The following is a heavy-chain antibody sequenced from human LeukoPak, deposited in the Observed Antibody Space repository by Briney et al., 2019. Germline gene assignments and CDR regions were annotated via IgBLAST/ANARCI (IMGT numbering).Heavy chain of an antibody. CDR3: ARAASRFLKPPYFDY. Sequence: SETLSLTCAVYGGSFSGYYWSWIRQPPGKGLEWIGEINHSGSTNYNPSLKSRVTISVDTSKNQFSLKLSSVTAADTAVYYCARAASRFLKPPYFDYWGQGTPVTVSS. CDR2: INHSGST. D-gene: IGHD2/OR15-2a*01. V-gene: IGHV4-34*01. J-gene: IGHJ4*02. CDR1: GGSFSGYY.